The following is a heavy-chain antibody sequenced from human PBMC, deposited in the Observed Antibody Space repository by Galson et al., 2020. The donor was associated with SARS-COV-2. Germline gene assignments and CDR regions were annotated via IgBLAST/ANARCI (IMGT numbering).Heavy chain of an antibody. CDR3: ARVGVYCGGDCYAMDV. V-gene: IGHV3-20*04. CDR2: INRNGDNT. Sequence: GGSLRLSCAASGFPFGDYGMSWVRQAPGKGLEWVSSINRNGDNTAYADSVKGRFTTFRDNARNSLYLQMNSLRGDDTALYYCARVGVYCGGDCYAMDVWGQGTTVTVSS. D-gene: IGHD2-21*02. J-gene: IGHJ6*02. CDR1: GFPFGDYG.